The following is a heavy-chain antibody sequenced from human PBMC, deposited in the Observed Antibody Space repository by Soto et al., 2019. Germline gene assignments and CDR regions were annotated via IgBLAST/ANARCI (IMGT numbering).Heavy chain of an antibody. CDR1: GYNFPTYD. D-gene: IGHD6-25*01. J-gene: IGHJ4*02. Sequence: GASVNVCCKTSGYNFPTYDINWLRQAPGQGLQRTGWMNPYKCTAVFPQKFQGRVTMTRDNSISTAYMELSRLRSEDTAIYYCARRKERSGLNYFDYWGLGTLVTVSS. CDR3: ARRKERSGLNYFDY. CDR2: MNPYKCTA. V-gene: IGHV1-8*01.